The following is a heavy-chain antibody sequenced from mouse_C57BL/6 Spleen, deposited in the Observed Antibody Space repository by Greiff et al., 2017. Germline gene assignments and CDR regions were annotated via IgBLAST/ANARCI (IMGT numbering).Heavy chain of an antibody. V-gene: IGHV1-69*01. D-gene: IGHD4-1*01. Sequence: VQLQQSGAELVMPGASVKLSCKASGYTFTSYWMHWVKQRPGQGLEWIGEIDPSDSYTNYNQKFKGKSTLTVDKSSSTAYMQLSSLTSEDSAVYYCARDGTNVWGTGTTVTVSS. CDR3: ARDGTNV. CDR1: GYTFTSYW. J-gene: IGHJ1*03. CDR2: IDPSDSYT.